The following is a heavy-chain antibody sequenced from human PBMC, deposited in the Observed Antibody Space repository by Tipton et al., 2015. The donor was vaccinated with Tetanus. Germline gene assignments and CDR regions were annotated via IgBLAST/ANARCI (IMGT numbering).Heavy chain of an antibody. J-gene: IGHJ5*02. CDR2: IYYSGST. D-gene: IGHD5-18*01. Sequence: TLSLTCTVSGGSISSYYWSWIRQPPGKGLEWIGYIYYSGSTNYNPSLESRVTIPVDTSKNQFSLKLRSVTAADTAVYYCARLYSYGSLYWFDPWGQGTLVTVSS. CDR3: ARLYSYGSLYWFDP. CDR1: GGSISSYY. V-gene: IGHV4-59*01.